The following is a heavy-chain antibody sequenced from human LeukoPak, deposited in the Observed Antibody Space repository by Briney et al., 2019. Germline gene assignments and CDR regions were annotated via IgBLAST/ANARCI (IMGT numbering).Heavy chain of an antibody. CDR3: ARDEGYCSGGSCYSEVFDI. Sequence: PSETLSPTCTVSGVSASSVSYYWSWIRQPPGKGVEWIGYIYYRESTNYNPSLKSRVNISVDTSKNQFSLKLSSVTAADTAVYYCARDEGYCSGGSCYSEVFDIWGQGTMVTVSS. CDR1: GVSASSVSYY. V-gene: IGHV4-61*01. J-gene: IGHJ3*02. CDR2: IYYREST. D-gene: IGHD2-15*01.